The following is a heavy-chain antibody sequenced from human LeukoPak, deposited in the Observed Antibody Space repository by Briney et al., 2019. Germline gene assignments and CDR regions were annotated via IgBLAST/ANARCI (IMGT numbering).Heavy chain of an antibody. Sequence: SETLSLTCTVSGGSVSSGSYYWSWIRQPPGKGLEWIGYIYYSGSTNYNPSLKSRVTISVDTSKNQFSLKLSSVTAADTAVYYCARVKGSSGLFDYWGQGTLVTVSS. D-gene: IGHD6-19*01. CDR2: IYYSGST. V-gene: IGHV4-61*01. J-gene: IGHJ4*02. CDR1: GGSVSSGSYY. CDR3: ARVKGSSGLFDY.